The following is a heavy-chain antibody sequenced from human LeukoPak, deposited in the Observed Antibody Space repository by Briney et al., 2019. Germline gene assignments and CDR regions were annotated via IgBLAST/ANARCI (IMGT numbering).Heavy chain of an antibody. V-gene: IGHV3-7*01. D-gene: IGHD1-26*01. CDR2: IKQDGSEK. CDR3: ARDRSGSYYGDFDY. CDR1: GFTFSSYW. Sequence: GSLRLSCAASGFTFSSYWMSWVRQAPGKGLEWVANIKQDGSEKYYVDSVKGRFTISRDNAKNSLYLQMNSLRAEDTAVYYCARDRSGSYYGDFDYWGQGTLVTVSS. J-gene: IGHJ4*02.